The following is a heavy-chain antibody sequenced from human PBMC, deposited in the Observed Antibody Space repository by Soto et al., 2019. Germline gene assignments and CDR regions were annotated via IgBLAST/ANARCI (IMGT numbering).Heavy chain of an antibody. CDR3: ARVRCFNGLCHTADYGMDV. D-gene: IGHD2-8*01. CDR2: IIPISGTT. V-gene: IGHV1-69*13. J-gene: IGHJ6*02. CDR1: GDVFRSYG. Sequence: ASVKVSCKASGDVFRSYGINWVRQAPGQGLEWMGGIIPISGTTNYAQKFQGRVAITADESTDTVYMELSRLRSEDTAVYFCARVRCFNGLCHTADYGMDVWGQGTTVTVSS.